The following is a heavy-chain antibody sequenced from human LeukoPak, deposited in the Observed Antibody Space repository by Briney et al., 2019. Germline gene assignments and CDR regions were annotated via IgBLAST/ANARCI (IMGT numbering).Heavy chain of an antibody. CDR2: ISWHSGSI. CDR3: AKEALYCSSTSCSNYFDY. J-gene: IGHJ4*02. CDR1: GFTFDDYA. D-gene: IGHD2-2*01. Sequence: GGSLRLSCAASGFTFDDYAMHWVRQAPGKGLEWVSGISWHSGSIGYADSVKGRFTISRDNAKNSLYLQMNSLRAEDTALYYCAKEALYCSSTSCSNYFDYWGQGTLVTVSS. V-gene: IGHV3-9*01.